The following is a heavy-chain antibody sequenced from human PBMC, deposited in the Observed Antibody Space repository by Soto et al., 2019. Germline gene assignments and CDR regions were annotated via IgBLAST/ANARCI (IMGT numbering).Heavy chain of an antibody. D-gene: IGHD6-13*01. CDR1: GGSIISGGYS. J-gene: IGHJ4*02. CDR2: IYHSGST. CDR3: ARAIVDPYSSSWVIDY. Sequence: SETLSLTCAVSGGSIISGGYSWSWIRPPPGKGLEWIGYIYHSGSTYYNPSLKSRVTISVDRSKNQFSLKLSSVTAADTAVYYCARAIVDPYSSSWVIDYWGQGTLVTVSS. V-gene: IGHV4-30-2*01.